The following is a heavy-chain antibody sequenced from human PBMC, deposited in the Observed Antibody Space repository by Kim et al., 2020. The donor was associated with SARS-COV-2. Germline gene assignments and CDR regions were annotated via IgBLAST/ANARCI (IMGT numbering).Heavy chain of an antibody. CDR1: GGSISSYY. V-gene: IGHV4-59*01. CDR3: AREGSWTGSIEVVGYFDY. J-gene: IGHJ4*02. Sequence: SETLSLTCTVSGGSISSYYWSWIRQPPGKGLEWIGYIYYSGSTNYNPSLKSRVTISVDTSKNQFSLKLSSVTAADTAVYYCAREGSWTGSIEVVGYFDYWGQGTLVTVSS. D-gene: IGHD1-26*01. CDR2: IYYSGST.